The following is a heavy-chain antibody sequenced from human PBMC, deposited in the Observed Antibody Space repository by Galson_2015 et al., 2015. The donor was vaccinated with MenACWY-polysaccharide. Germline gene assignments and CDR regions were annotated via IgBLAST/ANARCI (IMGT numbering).Heavy chain of an antibody. CDR2: INYSGST. D-gene: IGHD6-19*01. Sequence: TLSLTCTVSGGSISRYSWNWIRQPPGKGLEWDGYINYSGSTNHNPSLKSRVTMSVDTSKNQFSLNLTSVTDADTAVYYCARAIAVAGQRRDFDLWGRGTLVTVSS. CDR1: GGSISRYS. V-gene: IGHV4-59*01. J-gene: IGHJ2*01. CDR3: ARAIAVAGQRRDFDL.